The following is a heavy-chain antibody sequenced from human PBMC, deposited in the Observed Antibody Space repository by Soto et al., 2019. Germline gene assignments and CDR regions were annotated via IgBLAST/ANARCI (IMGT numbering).Heavy chain of an antibody. D-gene: IGHD1-20*01. CDR1: GYMFPNFA. CDR2: INAGNGNT. CDR3: ARQSSITFDH. Sequence: ASVKVSFKASGYMFPNFARNWVRQPPGQRLEWMGWINAGNGNTYYSQKLQGKVAFTRDTSASTVYMELSSLRSEDTAIYYCARQSSITFDHWGQGTLVTVSS. V-gene: IGHV1-3*01. J-gene: IGHJ4*02.